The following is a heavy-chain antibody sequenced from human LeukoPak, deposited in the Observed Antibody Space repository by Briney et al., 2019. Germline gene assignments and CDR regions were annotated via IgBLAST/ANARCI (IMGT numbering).Heavy chain of an antibody. CDR3: ARGIAAADRGAFDI. V-gene: IGHV3-30-3*01. CDR1: GFSFSDYP. Sequence: GGSLRLSSAASGFSFSDYPMNWVRQAPGKGLEWVAVISYDGSNKYYADSVEGRFTISRDNSKNTLYLQMNSLRAEDTALYYCARGIAAADRGAFDIWGQGTMVTVSS. CDR2: ISYDGSNK. J-gene: IGHJ3*02. D-gene: IGHD6-13*01.